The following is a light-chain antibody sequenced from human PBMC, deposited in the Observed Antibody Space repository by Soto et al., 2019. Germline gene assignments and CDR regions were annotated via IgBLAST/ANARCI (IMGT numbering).Light chain of an antibody. Sequence: EIIMTQSPATLTVSPGERVTLSCRASQSISGNLAWYQQRPGQAPRLLIYDASTRATGIPDRFSGSGSGTEFTLTISSLQSEDVAVYYCHQYNEWRTFGQGTKADI. V-gene: IGKV3-15*01. CDR2: DAS. J-gene: IGKJ1*01. CDR3: HQYNEWRT. CDR1: QSISGN.